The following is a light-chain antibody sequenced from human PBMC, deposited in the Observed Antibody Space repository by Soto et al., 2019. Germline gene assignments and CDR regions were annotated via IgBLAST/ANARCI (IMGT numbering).Light chain of an antibody. CDR1: QSVSDN. J-gene: IGKJ4*01. CDR2: GAS. CDR3: QQYNNWPLT. V-gene: IGKV3D-15*01. Sequence: EIVMTQSPATLSVSPGERATLSCRASQSVSDNLAWYQQKPGQAPRLLIYGASTRATGIPARFSGSWSGTEFPITISSLQSEDFAVYYCQQYNNWPLTFGGGTKVEIK.